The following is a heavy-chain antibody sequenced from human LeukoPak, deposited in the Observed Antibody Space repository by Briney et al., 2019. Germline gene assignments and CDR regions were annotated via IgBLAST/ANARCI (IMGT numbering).Heavy chain of an antibody. J-gene: IGHJ4*02. D-gene: IGHD3-3*01. CDR3: ARDIRRGNYDFWSGPYFDY. V-gene: IGHV4-59*01. CDR1: GGSIISYY. CDR2: IYYSGRT. Sequence: PSETLSLTCTVSGGSIISYYWSWIRQPPGKGLEWIGYIYYSGRTNYNPSLKSRVTISVDTSKNQFSLKLSSVTAADTAVYYCARDIRRGNYDFWSGPYFDYWGQGTLVTVSS.